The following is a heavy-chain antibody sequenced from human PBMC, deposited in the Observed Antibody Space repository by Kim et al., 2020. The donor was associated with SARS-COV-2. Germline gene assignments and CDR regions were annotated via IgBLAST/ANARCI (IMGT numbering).Heavy chain of an antibody. J-gene: IGHJ4*02. D-gene: IGHD5-18*01. CDR3: ARDRDSYGSLDY. CDR2: IYTSGST. V-gene: IGHV4-61*02. Sequence: SETLSLTCTVSGGSISSGSYYWSWIRQPAGKGLEWIGRIYTSGSTNYNPSLKSRVTISVDTSKNQFSLKLSSVTAADTAVYYCARDRDSYGSLDYWGQGTLVTVSS. CDR1: GGSISSGSYY.